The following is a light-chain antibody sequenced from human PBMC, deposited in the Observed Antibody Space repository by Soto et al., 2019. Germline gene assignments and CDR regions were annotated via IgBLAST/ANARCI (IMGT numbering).Light chain of an antibody. Sequence: DIQMTHAPSSVYASVGDRINLTFRASQDIGGRLAWFQQKPGKAPQYLIQAASILQSGVPSRFSGSGSGTNFTLTITNLQPEDFATYYCLQHNNYPLTCGGGNKGDIK. CDR3: LQHNNYPLT. J-gene: IGKJ4*01. CDR1: QDIGGR. CDR2: AAS. V-gene: IGKV1D-16*01.